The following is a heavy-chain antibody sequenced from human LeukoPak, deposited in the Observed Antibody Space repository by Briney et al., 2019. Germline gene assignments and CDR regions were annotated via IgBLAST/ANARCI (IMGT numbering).Heavy chain of an antibody. Sequence: GGSLRLSCAVSGFTFSSYAMSWVRQAPGKGLEWASAISGSGGSTYYADSVKGRFTISRDNSKNTLYLQMNSLRAEDTAVYYCAKDFLDSSGSFDYWGQGTLVTVSS. CDR1: GFTFSSYA. D-gene: IGHD3-22*01. J-gene: IGHJ4*02. V-gene: IGHV3-23*01. CDR3: AKDFLDSSGSFDY. CDR2: ISGSGGST.